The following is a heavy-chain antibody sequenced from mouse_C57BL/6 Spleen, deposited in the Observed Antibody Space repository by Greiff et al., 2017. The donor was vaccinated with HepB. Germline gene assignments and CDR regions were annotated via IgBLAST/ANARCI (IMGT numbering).Heavy chain of an antibody. V-gene: IGHV5-4*01. CDR3: ARDDDYDGLGDY. Sequence: EVKLVESGGGLVKPGGSLKLSCAASGFTFSSYAMSWVRQTPEKRLEWVATISDGGSYTYYPDNVKGRFTISRDNAKNNLYLQMSHLKSEDTAMYYCARDDDYDGLGDYWGQGTTLTVSS. CDR2: ISDGGSYT. D-gene: IGHD2-4*01. J-gene: IGHJ2*01. CDR1: GFTFSSYA.